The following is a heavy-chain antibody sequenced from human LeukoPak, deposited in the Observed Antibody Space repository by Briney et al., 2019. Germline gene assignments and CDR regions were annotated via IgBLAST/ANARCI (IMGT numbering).Heavy chain of an antibody. V-gene: IGHV4-59*08. Sequence: SETLTLTCTVSGGSISNYYWSWIRQPPGKGLEWIGYVYYSGSTYYNPSLKSRVTISIDTSKNQFSLKLSSVTAADTDIYYCARYLVYYYGSEGYVESHLVHGFDIWGQGTMVTVSS. CDR2: VYYSGST. CDR1: GGSISNYY. J-gene: IGHJ3*02. CDR3: ARYLVYYYGSEGYVESHLVHGFDI. D-gene: IGHD3-10*01.